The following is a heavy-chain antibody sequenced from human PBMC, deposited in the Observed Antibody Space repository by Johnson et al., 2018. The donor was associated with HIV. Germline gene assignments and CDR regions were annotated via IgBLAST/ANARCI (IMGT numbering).Heavy chain of an antibody. CDR2: IKSKTDGGTT. CDR3: TTDISGTTGWNAFDI. CDR1: GFSFNNAW. D-gene: IGHD1-26*01. J-gene: IGHJ3*02. V-gene: IGHV3-15*01. Sequence: VQLVESGGGLVQPGGSLRLSCAASGFSFNNAWVSWVRQAPGKGLEWVGRIKSKTDGGTTDYAAPVKGRFTISRDDSKNTLYLQMNSLKTEDTAVYFCTTDISGTTGWNAFDIWGQGTMVTVSS.